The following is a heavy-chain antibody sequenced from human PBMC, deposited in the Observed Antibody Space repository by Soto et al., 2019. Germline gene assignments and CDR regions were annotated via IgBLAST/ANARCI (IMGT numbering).Heavy chain of an antibody. D-gene: IGHD2-15*01. CDR3: ARFSGGSYNTYYFYYGMDV. CDR2: ISAYNGNT. Sequence: QVQLVQSGAEVKKPGASAKVSCKASGYSFTSYGISWVRQAPGQGLDWMGWISAYNGNTKYAQDVQGRVTMTTDTSTSTAYMELRSLRSDDTAMYYCARFSGGSYNTYYFYYGMDVWGQGTTVTVSS. V-gene: IGHV1-18*04. J-gene: IGHJ6*02. CDR1: GYSFTSYG.